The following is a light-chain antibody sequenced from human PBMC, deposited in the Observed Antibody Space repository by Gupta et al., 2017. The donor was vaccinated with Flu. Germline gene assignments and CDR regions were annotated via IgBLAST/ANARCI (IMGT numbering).Light chain of an antibody. CDR2: WAS. CDR1: QSGIYRSNNKNY. Sequence: DIAMTQPPDSLAVSLGERATTNCKSSQSGIYRSNNKNYFAWYQQKPGQPPKLLIHWASSRESRVPDGISGRGSATYFTLTISSLPAEDVAVYYCQQHDSTPVTFGQGTKLEIK. V-gene: IGKV4-1*01. J-gene: IGKJ2*01. CDR3: QQHDSTPVT.